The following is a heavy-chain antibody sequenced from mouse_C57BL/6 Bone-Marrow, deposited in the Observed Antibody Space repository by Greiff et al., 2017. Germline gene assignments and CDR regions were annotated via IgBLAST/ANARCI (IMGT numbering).Heavy chain of an antibody. V-gene: IGHV5-4*01. D-gene: IGHD1-1*01. CDR3: ARDSTPGWFAY. CDR1: GFTFSSYA. CDR2: ISDGGSYT. J-gene: IGHJ3*01. Sequence: EVKLVESGGGLVKPGGSLKLSCAASGFTFSSYAMSWVRQTPEKRLEWVATISDGGSYTYYPDNVKGRFTISRDNAKNNLYLQMSHLKSEDTAMYYCARDSTPGWFAYWGQGTLVTVSA.